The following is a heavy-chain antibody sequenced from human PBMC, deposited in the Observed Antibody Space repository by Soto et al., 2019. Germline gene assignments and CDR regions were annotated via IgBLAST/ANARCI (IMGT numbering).Heavy chain of an antibody. CDR2: IWYDGSNK. CDR1: GFTFSSYG. J-gene: IGHJ6*01. Sequence: GGSLRLSCAASGFTFSSYGMHWVRQAPGKGLEWVAVIWYDGSNKYYADSVKGRFTISRDNSKNTLSLQMNSLRADDTAVLCGARDRYYFGSGSYPSVWGPGSTVT. V-gene: IGHV3-33*01. CDR3: ARDRYYFGSGSYPSV. D-gene: IGHD3-10*01.